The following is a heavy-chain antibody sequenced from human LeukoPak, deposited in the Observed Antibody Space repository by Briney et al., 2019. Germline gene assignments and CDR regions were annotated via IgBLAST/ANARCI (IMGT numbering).Heavy chain of an antibody. V-gene: IGHV3-7*01. CDR3: AREGDYYDSSDAFDI. D-gene: IGHD3-22*01. J-gene: IGHJ3*02. CDR2: IKQDGSEK. Sequence: PGGSLRLSCAASGFTFSSYWMSWVRQAPGKGLEWVANIKQDGSEKYYVDSVKGRFTISRDNAKNSLYLQMNSLRAEDTAVYYCAREGDYYDSSDAFDIWGQGTMVTVSS. CDR1: GFTFSSYW.